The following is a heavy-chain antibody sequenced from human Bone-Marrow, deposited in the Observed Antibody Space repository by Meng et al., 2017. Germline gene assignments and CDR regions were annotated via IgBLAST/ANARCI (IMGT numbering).Heavy chain of an antibody. CDR3: ARDPAAFDF. D-gene: IGHD6-25*01. Sequence: QVQLQQSGPALVKPSQTSSLPCSISGDSVSTNSAAWNWIRQSPSRGLEWRGRTYYKSKWYNDYAESVKSRITINPDTSKNQFSLQLNSVTPEDTAVYYCARDPAAFDFWGQGILVTVSS. CDR2: TYYKSKWYN. J-gene: IGHJ4*02. V-gene: IGHV6-1*01. CDR1: GDSVSTNSAA.